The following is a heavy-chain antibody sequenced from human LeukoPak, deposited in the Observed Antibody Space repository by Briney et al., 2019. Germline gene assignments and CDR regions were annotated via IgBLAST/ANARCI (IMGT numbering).Heavy chain of an antibody. V-gene: IGHV3-23*01. J-gene: IGHJ4*02. Sequence: GGSLRLSCAASGFTFSSYAMSWVRQAPGKGQEWVSTISGSGGSTYYADSVKGRFTISRDNSKNTLYMQMNSLRAEDTAVYYCAKDVRLGGGWYPYFDYWGQGTLVTVSS. CDR3: AKDVRLGGGWYPYFDY. D-gene: IGHD6-19*01. CDR2: ISGSGGST. CDR1: GFTFSSYA.